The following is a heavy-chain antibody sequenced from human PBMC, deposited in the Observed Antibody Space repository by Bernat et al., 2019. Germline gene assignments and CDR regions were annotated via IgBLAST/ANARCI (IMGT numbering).Heavy chain of an antibody. CDR2: IYYSGST. D-gene: IGHD3-10*01. CDR1: GGSISSGGYY. Sequence: QVQLQESGPGLVKPSQTLSLTCTVSGGSISSGGYYWSWIRQHPGKGLEWIGYIYYSGSTYYNPSLKSRVTISVDTSKNQFSLKLSSVTAADTAMYYCARALGTMVRGVIIFGPAFDYWGQGTLVTVSS. CDR3: ARALGTMVRGVIIFGPAFDY. J-gene: IGHJ4*02. V-gene: IGHV4-31*03.